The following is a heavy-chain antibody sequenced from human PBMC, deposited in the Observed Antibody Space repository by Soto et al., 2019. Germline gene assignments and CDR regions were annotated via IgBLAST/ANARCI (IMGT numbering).Heavy chain of an antibody. V-gene: IGHV3-7*03. J-gene: IGHJ6*02. CDR3: ARVRLSYYYGMDV. CDR1: GFTFSSYW. CDR2: IKQDGSEK. Sequence: GGSLRLSCAACGFTFSSYWMSWVRQAPGKGLEWVANIKQDGSEKYYVDSVKGRFTISRDNAKNSLYLQMNSLRAEDTAVYYCARVRLSYYYGMDVWGQGTTVTVSS.